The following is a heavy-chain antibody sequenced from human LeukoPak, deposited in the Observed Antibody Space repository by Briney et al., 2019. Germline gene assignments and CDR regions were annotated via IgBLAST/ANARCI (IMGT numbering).Heavy chain of an antibody. CDR3: ARDGPRGGRRWFDP. CDR2: IYHSGST. D-gene: IGHD2-15*01. J-gene: IGHJ5*02. CDR1: GGSISTYY. Sequence: SGTLSLTCTVSGGSISTYYWSWVRQPPGKGLEWIGYIYHSGSTNYNPSLESRVTISVDTSKNQFSLKLDSVTAADTAVYYCARDGPRGGRRWFDPWGQGTLVAVSS. V-gene: IGHV4-59*01.